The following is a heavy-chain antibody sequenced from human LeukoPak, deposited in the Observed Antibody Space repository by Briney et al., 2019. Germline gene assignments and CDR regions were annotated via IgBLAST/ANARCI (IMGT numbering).Heavy chain of an antibody. D-gene: IGHD3-10*01. J-gene: IGHJ4*02. CDR3: ASLLWFGESSRDY. CDR2: ISSSGSTI. Sequence: GGSLRLSCAASGFTFSDYYMSWIRQAPGKGLEWVSYISSSGSTIYYADSVKGRFTISRDNAKNSLYPQMNSLRAEDTAVYYCASLLWFGESSRDYWGQGTLVTVSS. CDR1: GFTFSDYY. V-gene: IGHV3-11*01.